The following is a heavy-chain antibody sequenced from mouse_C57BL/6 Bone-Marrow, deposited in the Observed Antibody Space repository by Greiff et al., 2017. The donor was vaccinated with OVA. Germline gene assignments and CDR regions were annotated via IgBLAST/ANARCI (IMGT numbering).Heavy chain of an antibody. D-gene: IGHD1-1*01. CDR2: IHPNSGST. CDR3: ARSYYGSSLY. Sequence: QVQLKQSGAELVKPGASVKLSCKASGYTFTSYWMHWVKQRPGQGLEWIGMIHPNSGSTNYNEKFKSKATLTVDKSSSTAYMQLSSLTSEDSAVYYCARSYYGSSLYWGQGTTLTVSS. J-gene: IGHJ2*01. V-gene: IGHV1-64*01. CDR1: GYTFTSYW.